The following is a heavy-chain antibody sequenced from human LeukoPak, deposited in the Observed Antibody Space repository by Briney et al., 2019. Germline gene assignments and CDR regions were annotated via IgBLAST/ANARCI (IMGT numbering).Heavy chain of an antibody. V-gene: IGHV7-4-1*02. D-gene: IGHD6-13*01. CDR3: ARGPYSSSFDAFDI. Sequence: ASVKVSCKASGYTFTSYAMNWVRQAPGQGLEWMGWINTNTGNPTYAQGFTGRFVFSLDTSVSTAYLQISSLKAEDTAVYYCARGPYSSSFDAFDIWGQGTMVTVSS. CDR1: GYTFTSYA. J-gene: IGHJ3*02. CDR2: INTNTGNP.